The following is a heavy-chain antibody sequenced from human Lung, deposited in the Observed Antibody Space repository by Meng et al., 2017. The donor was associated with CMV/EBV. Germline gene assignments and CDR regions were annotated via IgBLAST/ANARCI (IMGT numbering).Heavy chain of an antibody. CDR2: ISYDCSNN. CDR3: PRDVGSYDSSGYYSPIFDY. Sequence: FSQYTLHWVRHTPGKGLEWVAVISYDCSNNYYAYSLKGRFTISRDNSQNTLYLQMNSLSAEDTAVYYCPRDVGSYDSSGYYSPIFDYWGQGPLVTVSS. D-gene: IGHD3-22*01. J-gene: IGHJ4*02. CDR1: FSQYT. V-gene: IGHV3-30-3*01.